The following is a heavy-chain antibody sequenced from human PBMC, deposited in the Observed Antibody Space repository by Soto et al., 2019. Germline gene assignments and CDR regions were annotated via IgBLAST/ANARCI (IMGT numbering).Heavy chain of an antibody. CDR3: AKEEYQLLYEGRPPVPDY. CDR2: ISGSGGST. D-gene: IGHD2-2*02. Sequence: GGSLRLSCAASGFTFSSYAMSWVRQAPGKGLEWVSAISGSGGSTYYANSVKGRFTISRDNSKNTLYLQMNSLRAEDTAVYYCAKEEYQLLYEGRPPVPDYWGQGTLVTVSS. V-gene: IGHV3-23*01. CDR1: GFTFSSYA. J-gene: IGHJ4*02.